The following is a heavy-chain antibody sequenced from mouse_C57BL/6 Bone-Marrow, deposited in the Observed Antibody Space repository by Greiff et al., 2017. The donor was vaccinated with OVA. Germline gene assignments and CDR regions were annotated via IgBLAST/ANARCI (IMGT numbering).Heavy chain of an antibody. D-gene: IGHD2-2*01. CDR1: GYTFTSYG. CDR3: ARRGYDGGGYAMDY. V-gene: IGHV1-81*01. J-gene: IGHJ4*01. CDR2: IYPRSGNT. Sequence: QVQLQQSGAELARPGASVKLSCKASGYTFTSYGISWVKQRTGQGLEWIGEIYPRSGNTYYNEKFKGKATLTADKSSSTAYMELRSLTSEDSAVYFGARRGYDGGGYAMDYWGQGTSVTVSS.